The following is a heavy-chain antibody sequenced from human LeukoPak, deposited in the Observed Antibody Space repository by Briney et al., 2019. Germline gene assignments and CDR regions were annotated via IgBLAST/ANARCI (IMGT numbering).Heavy chain of an antibody. D-gene: IGHD3-3*01. CDR3: ARVSARTIFGVVIINWFDP. J-gene: IGHJ5*02. V-gene: IGHV4-38-2*02. CDR2: IYHSGST. CDR1: NYSISSGYY. Sequence: SETLSLTCTVSNYSISSGYYWGWIRQPPGKGLEWIGSIYHSGSTYYNPSLKSRVTISVDTSKNQFSLKLSSVTAADTAVYYCARVSARTIFGVVIINWFDPWGQGTLVTVSS.